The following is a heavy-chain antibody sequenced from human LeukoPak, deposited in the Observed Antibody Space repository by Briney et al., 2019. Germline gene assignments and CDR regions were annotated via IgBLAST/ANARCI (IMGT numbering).Heavy chain of an antibody. CDR1: GDTFTSYG. V-gene: IGHV1-18*01. CDR3: ARVYTYYDSSGYWGYFDY. J-gene: IGHJ4*02. D-gene: IGHD3-22*01. Sequence: GASVKVSCKASGDTFTSYGISWVRQAPGQGLEWMGWISAYNGNTNYAQKLQGRVTMTTDTSTSTAYMELRSLRSDDTAVYYCARVYTYYDSSGYWGYFDYWGQGTLVTVSS. CDR2: ISAYNGNT.